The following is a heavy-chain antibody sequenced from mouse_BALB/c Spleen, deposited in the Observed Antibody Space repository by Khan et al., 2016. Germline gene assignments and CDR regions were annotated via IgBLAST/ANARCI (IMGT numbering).Heavy chain of an antibody. Sequence: EVQLEESGPGLVKPSQSLSLTCTVTGYSITSDYAWNWIRQFPGNKLEWMGYISYSGSTSYNPSFKSRTPITRDTSKNPSFLRLNSVTTEDSATYYCAEGLGCFAYWGQGTLVTVSA. CDR3: AEGLGCFAY. J-gene: IGHJ3*01. CDR1: GYSITSDYA. D-gene: IGHD4-1*01. V-gene: IGHV3-2*02. CDR2: ISYSGST.